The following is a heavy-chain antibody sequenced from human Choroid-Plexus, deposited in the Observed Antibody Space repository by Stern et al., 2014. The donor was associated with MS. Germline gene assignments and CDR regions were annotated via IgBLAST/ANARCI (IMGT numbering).Heavy chain of an antibody. CDR3: AKDRQWSTYFFDY. Sequence: VQLVESGGGVAQPGRPLILSCAASGFTFSNFGMHWVRQAPGQGLEWGALISYDGSDKYYADSVKGRFTIFRDNSKNTLYMHMNSLRAEDTAVYYCAKDRQWSTYFFDYWGQGSLVTVSS. V-gene: IGHV3-30*18. CDR2: ISYDGSDK. CDR1: GFTFSNFG. J-gene: IGHJ4*02. D-gene: IGHD2-15*01.